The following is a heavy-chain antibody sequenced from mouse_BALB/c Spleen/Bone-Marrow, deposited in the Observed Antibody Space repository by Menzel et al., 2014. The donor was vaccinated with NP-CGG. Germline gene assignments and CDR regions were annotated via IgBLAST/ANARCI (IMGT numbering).Heavy chain of an antibody. CDR3: ASATTATYYAIDY. V-gene: IGHV14-3*02. D-gene: IGHD1-2*01. Sequence: EVKLVESGAELVKPGASVKLSCTASGFNIKDTYMHWVKQRPEQGLEWIGRIDPANGNTKYDPKFQGKATITTDTSSNTAYLQVSSLTSEDTAVYYCASATTATYYAIDYWGQGTSVTVSS. CDR2: IDPANGNT. CDR1: GFNIKDTY. J-gene: IGHJ4*01.